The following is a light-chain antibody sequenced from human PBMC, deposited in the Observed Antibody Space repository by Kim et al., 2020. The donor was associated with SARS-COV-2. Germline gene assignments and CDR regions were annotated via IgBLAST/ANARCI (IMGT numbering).Light chain of an antibody. CDR2: SNN. V-gene: IGLV1-44*01. Sequence: QPVLTQPPSASGTPGQRVSISCSGSNSNVGSNTVNWYQQFPGGAPRLLIHSNNPRPSGVPDRFSGSKFGTSAALAISGLQSEDEADYYCAAWDDNLDGPVFGGGTQLTVL. CDR1: NSNVGSNT. CDR3: AAWDDNLDGPV. J-gene: IGLJ3*02.